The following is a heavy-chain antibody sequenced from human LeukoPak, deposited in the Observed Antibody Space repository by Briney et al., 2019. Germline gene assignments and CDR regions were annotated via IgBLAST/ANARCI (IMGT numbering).Heavy chain of an antibody. CDR3: AKRMDFVVVPAADFDY. J-gene: IGHJ4*02. Sequence: PGGSLTLFWAASGFILSRYGMHWVRQAPGKGREWVAFIWYDGIHTFYADSVNARFTISRDNSKNTLYLQMNSLSAEDTAVYFCAKRMDFVVVPAADFDYWGRGTLVTVSS. CDR1: GFILSRYG. D-gene: IGHD2-2*03. V-gene: IGHV3-30*02. CDR2: IWYDGIHT.